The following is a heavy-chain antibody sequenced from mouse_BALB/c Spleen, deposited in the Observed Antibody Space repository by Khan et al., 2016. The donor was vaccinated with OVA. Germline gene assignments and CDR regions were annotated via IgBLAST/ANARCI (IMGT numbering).Heavy chain of an antibody. CDR3: ARGPYYGSSPCYFDY. CDR2: ISSGGNT. V-gene: IGHV5-6-5*01. Sequence: EVELVESGGGLVKPGGSLKLSCAASGFTFSSYDMSWVRQTPEKRLAWVASISSGGNTYYLDSVKGRFTISRDNVRNILSLHMSSLRAEATARYDWARGPYYGSSPCYFDYWGQGTTLTVSS. J-gene: IGHJ2*01. D-gene: IGHD1-1*01. CDR1: GFTFSSYD.